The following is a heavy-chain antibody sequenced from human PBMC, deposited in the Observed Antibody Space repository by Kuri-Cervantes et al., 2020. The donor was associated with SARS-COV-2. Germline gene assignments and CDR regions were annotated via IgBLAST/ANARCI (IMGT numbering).Heavy chain of an antibody. D-gene: IGHD6-13*01. J-gene: IGHJ5*02. V-gene: IGHV4-59*01. CDR1: GGSISSYY. CDR3: ARERGQQLVPNRWFDP. Sequence: SETLSLTCTVSGGSISSYYWSWIWQPPGKGLEWIGYIYYSGSNNYNPSLKSRVTISVDTSKNQFSLKLSSVTAADTAVYYCARERGQQLVPNRWFDPWGQGTLVTVSS. CDR2: IYYSGSN.